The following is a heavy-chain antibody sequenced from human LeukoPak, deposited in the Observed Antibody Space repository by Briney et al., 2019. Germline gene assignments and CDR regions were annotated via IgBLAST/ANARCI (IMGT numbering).Heavy chain of an antibody. J-gene: IGHJ3*02. CDR2: IYSSGTT. Sequence: SETLSLTCTVSGGSISSYYWSRIRQPAGKGLEWIGRIYSSGTTNYNLSLKSRVTMSVDTSKNHFSLTVTSVTAADTAVYYCARGGRSGAFDIWGQGTMVTVSS. CDR3: ARGGRSGAFDI. V-gene: IGHV4-4*07. CDR1: GGSISSYY.